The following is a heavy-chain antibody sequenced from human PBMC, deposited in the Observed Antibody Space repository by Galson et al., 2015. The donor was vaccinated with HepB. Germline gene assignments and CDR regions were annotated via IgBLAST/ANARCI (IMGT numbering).Heavy chain of an antibody. V-gene: IGHV4-34*01. D-gene: IGHD2-2*01. Sequence: SETLSLTCEVNGGSLTDYFWSWIRQPPGKGLEWIGEISQRGHTNYNLSLKSRVTISVDSSKNQVSLNLTSVTAADTAIYYCARGFSKMDVWGKWTTVAVSS. CDR2: ISQRGHT. CDR1: GGSLTDYF. J-gene: IGHJ6*04. CDR3: ARGFSKMDV.